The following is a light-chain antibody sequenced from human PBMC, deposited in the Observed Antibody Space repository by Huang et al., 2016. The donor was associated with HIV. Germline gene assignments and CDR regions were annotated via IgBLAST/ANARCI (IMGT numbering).Light chain of an antibody. CDR3: QQYGSSPPIT. CDR2: GAS. CDR1: QRVSSSC. J-gene: IGKJ5*01. Sequence: EIVLTQSPGTLSLSPGESATLACRASQRVSSSCLAWYQQKPGQAPRLLSYGASSRATGIPDRFSGSGSGTDFTLTISRLEPEDFAVYYCQQYGSSPPITFGQGTRLEIK. V-gene: IGKV3-20*01.